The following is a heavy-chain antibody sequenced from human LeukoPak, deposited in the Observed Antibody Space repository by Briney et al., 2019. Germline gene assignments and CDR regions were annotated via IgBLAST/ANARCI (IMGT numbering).Heavy chain of an antibody. Sequence: PGGSLRLSCRASRFSFSDYDMHWVRQAPGKGLEWVSSISSSSSYIYYADSVKGRFTISRDNAKNSLYLQMNSLRAEDTAVYYCARVLTDYGGNDPFDYWGQGTLVTVSS. CDR1: RFSFSDYD. V-gene: IGHV3-21*01. CDR2: ISSSSSYI. J-gene: IGHJ4*02. D-gene: IGHD4-23*01. CDR3: ARVLTDYGGNDPFDY.